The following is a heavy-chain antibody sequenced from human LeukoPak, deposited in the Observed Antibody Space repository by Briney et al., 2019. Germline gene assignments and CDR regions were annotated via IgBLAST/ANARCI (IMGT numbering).Heavy chain of an antibody. D-gene: IGHD5-12*01. CDR3: ARDPRGYSGYDNYYYYMDV. Sequence: PVGSLRLSCAASGFTFSRHGMHWVRQAPGKGLEWVAFIRYDGSDKYYADSVKGRFAISRDNSENTLYLQMNSLRAEDTAVYYCARDPRGYSGYDNYYYYMDVWGKGTTVTVPS. CDR2: IRYDGSDK. J-gene: IGHJ6*03. V-gene: IGHV3-30*02. CDR1: GFTFSRHG.